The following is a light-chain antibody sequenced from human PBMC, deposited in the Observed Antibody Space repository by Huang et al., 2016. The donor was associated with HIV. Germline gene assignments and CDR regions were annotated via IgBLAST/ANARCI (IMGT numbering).Light chain of an antibody. CDR2: AAY. J-gene: IGKJ2*01. CDR1: ESIGRN. CDR3: QQYNNWPPYT. V-gene: IGKV3-15*01. Sequence: EIVMTQSPATVSVSPGERAALSCRASESIGRNLAWYQQKPGQAPRRCIYAAYTRATGVPDRFSGSGSGTDFTLTISSLQSEDFAVYYCQQYNNWPPYTFGQGTRLEIK.